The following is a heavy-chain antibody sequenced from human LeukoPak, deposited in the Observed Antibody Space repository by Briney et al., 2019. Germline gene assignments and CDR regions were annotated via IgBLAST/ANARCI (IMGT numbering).Heavy chain of an antibody. Sequence: GASVKVPCKASGYTFTSYDINWVRQATGQGLEWMGWMNPNSGNTGYAQKFQGRVTITADESTSTAYMELSSLRSEDTAVYYCARALRRITIFGPFDYWGQGTLVTVSS. CDR3: ARALRRITIFGPFDY. J-gene: IGHJ4*02. V-gene: IGHV1-8*03. CDR2: MNPNSGNT. D-gene: IGHD3-3*01. CDR1: GYTFTSYD.